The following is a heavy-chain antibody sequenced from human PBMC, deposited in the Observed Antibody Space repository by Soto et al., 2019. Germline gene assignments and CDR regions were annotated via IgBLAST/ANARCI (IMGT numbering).Heavy chain of an antibody. V-gene: IGHV3-23*01. Sequence: GGSLRLSCAASGFTFSSYAMSWVRQAPGKGLEWVSAISGSGGSTYYADSVKGRFTISRDNSKNTLYLQMNSLRAEDTAVYYCAKVPYGDYTPDNWFDPWGQGTLVTSPQ. J-gene: IGHJ5*02. CDR3: AKVPYGDYTPDNWFDP. CDR1: GFTFSSYA. CDR2: ISGSGGST. D-gene: IGHD4-17*01.